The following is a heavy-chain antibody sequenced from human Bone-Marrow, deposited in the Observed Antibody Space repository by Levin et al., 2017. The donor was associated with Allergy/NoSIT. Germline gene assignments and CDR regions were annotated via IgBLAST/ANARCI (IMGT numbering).Heavy chain of an antibody. CDR3: SRGGVILDY. V-gene: IGHV4-30-4*01. Sequence: SETLSLTCTVSGDSISNGNNYWSWIRQPPGKGLEWIGYTYYTGSTYYNPSLKTRVTISVDTSKNQFSLRLSSMTAADTAVYYCSRGGVILDYWGQGTLVSVSS. J-gene: IGHJ4*02. D-gene: IGHD3-3*01. CDR1: GDSISNGNNY. CDR2: TYYTGST.